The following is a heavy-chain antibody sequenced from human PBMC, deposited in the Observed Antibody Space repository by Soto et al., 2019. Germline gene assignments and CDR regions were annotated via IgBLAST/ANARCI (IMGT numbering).Heavy chain of an antibody. Sequence: ASVKVSCKASGYTFTSYGISWVRQAPGQGLEWMGWISAYNGNTNYAQKLQGRVTMTTDTSTSTAYMELRSLRSDDTAVYYCATVPRYYYGSGRPNWFDPWGQGTLVTVSS. D-gene: IGHD3-10*01. CDR2: ISAYNGNT. CDR3: ATVPRYYYGSGRPNWFDP. V-gene: IGHV1-18*04. CDR1: GYTFTSYG. J-gene: IGHJ5*02.